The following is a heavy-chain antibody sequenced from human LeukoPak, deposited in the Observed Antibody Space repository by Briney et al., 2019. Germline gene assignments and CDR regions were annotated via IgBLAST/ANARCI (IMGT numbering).Heavy chain of an antibody. CDR2: ILYSGST. J-gene: IGHJ3*02. CDR1: GGSVSGHY. V-gene: IGHV4-59*08. Sequence: ETLSLTCTLSGGSVSGHYWSWIRQTPGKGLGWIGYILYSGSTRYNPSLGSRVTISVDTSKDLFYLKLTSVTAADTALYYCARHRGQYNANDAFDIWGEGTLVAVS. D-gene: IGHD1-14*01. CDR3: ARHRGQYNANDAFDI.